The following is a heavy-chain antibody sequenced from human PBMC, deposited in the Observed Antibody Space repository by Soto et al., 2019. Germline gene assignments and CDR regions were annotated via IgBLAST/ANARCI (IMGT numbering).Heavy chain of an antibody. CDR3: AREEGSYYIGTFPFYYLAV. J-gene: IGHJ6*03. CDR1: GGTFTTDP. D-gene: IGHD3-10*01. Sequence: QVQLVQSGPEVKKSGSSVKVSCKLSGGTFTTDPISWLRRAPGQGLEGMGRIIPILGTGNYAQKFQGRVTITEDKSTNTGYIELSSLTSEDTAGYYCAREEGSYYIGTFPFYYLAVVGNGTTVTVSS. CDR2: IIPILGTG. V-gene: IGHV1-69*08.